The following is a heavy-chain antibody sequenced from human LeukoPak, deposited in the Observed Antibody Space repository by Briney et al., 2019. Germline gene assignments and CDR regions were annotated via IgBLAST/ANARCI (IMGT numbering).Heavy chain of an antibody. CDR1: GFTVSSNY. CDR2: IYSGGST. V-gene: IGHV3-53*01. J-gene: IGHJ3*02. CDR3: ARERGYDFWSGSAGAFDI. Sequence: GGSLRLSCAASGFTVSSNYMSWVRQAPGKGLEWVSVIYSGGSTYYADSVKGRFTISRDNSKNTLYLQMNSLRAEDTAVYYCARERGYDFWSGSAGAFDIWGQGTMVTVSS. D-gene: IGHD3-3*01.